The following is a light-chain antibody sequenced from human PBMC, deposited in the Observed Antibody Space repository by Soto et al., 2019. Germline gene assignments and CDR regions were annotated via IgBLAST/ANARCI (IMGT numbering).Light chain of an antibody. CDR3: QHCHDYSAWP. Sequence: DIQMTQSPSTLSASVGDRVTITCRPSPSFNNWLACYQQKPGKAPKLWSYRASTLESGVPSRFSGTESGTEFTLTIGFLRSDSFANYSLQHCHDYSAWPFG. CDR2: RAS. CDR1: PSFNNW. V-gene: IGKV1-5*03. J-gene: IGKJ5*01.